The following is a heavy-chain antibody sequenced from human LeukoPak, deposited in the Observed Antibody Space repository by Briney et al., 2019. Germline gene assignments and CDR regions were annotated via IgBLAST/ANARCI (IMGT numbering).Heavy chain of an antibody. J-gene: IGHJ4*02. CDR3: ASSAVVDTLFDY. Sequence: SETLSLTCTVSNDSISSGDYYWNWIRQPPGKGLEWIGYIFHRGGTSYNPSLKSRILFSVDTSQNQFSLKLNSVTAADTAVYYCASSAVVDTLFDYWGQGTLVTVSS. CDR1: NDSISSGDYY. V-gene: IGHV4-30-4*01. CDR2: IFHRGGT. D-gene: IGHD2-15*01.